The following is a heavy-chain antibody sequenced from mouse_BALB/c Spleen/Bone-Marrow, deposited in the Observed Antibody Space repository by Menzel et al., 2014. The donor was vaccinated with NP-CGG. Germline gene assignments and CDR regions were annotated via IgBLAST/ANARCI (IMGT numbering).Heavy chain of an antibody. J-gene: IGHJ2*01. CDR2: ISYTGST. V-gene: IGHV3-8*02. CDR1: GDSITSGY. Sequence: DVMLVESGPSLVKPSQTLSLTCSVTGDSITSGYWNWIRKFPGNKFEYMGYISYTGSTYYNPSHQSRISITRDTSKNQYYLQLNSVTTEDTATYYCAGDYGSSFDYWGQGTTLTVSS. D-gene: IGHD1-1*01. CDR3: AGDYGSSFDY.